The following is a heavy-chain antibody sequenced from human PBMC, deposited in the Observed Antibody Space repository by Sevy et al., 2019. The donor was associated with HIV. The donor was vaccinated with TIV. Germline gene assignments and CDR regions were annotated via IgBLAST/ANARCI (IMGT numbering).Heavy chain of an antibody. CDR1: GFTFSNHG. J-gene: IGHJ3*02. Sequence: GGSLRLSCAASGFTFSNHGMQWVRQAPGKGLEWVAFIRYDGSNEYYGDSVKGRFTISRDNSKNTLYLQMNSLRPEDTAVYYCAKDRKVLLVVYAIPFDVFDIWGQGTMLTVSS. V-gene: IGHV3-30*02. CDR3: AKDRKVLLVVYAIPFDVFDI. D-gene: IGHD2-8*02. CDR2: IRYDGSNE.